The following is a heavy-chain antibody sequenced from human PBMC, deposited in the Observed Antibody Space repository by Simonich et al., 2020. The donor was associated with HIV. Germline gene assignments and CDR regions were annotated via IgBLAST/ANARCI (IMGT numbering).Heavy chain of an antibody. CDR3: ATDVPGIYFPFDY. D-gene: IGHD1-26*01. CDR1: GFIFSGAW. J-gene: IGHJ4*02. CDR2: IKSKVNCGTN. V-gene: IGHV3-15*01. Sequence: EVQLVESGGGSVKPGWSLRLSCAASGFIFSGAWVSWGRQAQGKGLEWVGRIKSKVNCGTNDDAAPVKGRFIISRDDSKNTLYMQMNSLQTEDTGIYYCATDVPGIYFPFDYWGQGTLVTVSS.